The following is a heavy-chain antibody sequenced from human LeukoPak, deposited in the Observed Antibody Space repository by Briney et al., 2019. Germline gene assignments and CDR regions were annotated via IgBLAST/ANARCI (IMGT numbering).Heavy chain of an antibody. D-gene: IGHD2-15*01. Sequence: GASVKVSCKASGYTFTGYYIHWVRQAPGQGLEWMGWINPNSGGTHFAQKFQGRVTVTRDTSISTAYMELSRLRSDDTAVYYCARVGQGYCSGGSCYSGVEFDYWGQGTLVTVSS. CDR3: ARVGQGYCSGGSCYSGVEFDY. J-gene: IGHJ4*02. CDR1: GYTFTGYY. CDR2: INPNSGGT. V-gene: IGHV1-2*02.